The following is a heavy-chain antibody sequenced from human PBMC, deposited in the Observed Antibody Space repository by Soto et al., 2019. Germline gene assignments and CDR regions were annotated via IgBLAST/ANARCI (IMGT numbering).Heavy chain of an antibody. CDR2: ISYDGSNK. V-gene: IGHV3-30*18. Sequence: GSLRLSCAASGFTFSSYVMHWVRQAPGKGLEWVAGISYDGSNKYYADSVKGRFTISRDNSKHTLYLQMNSLRPEDTAVYYCAKDLEGYCTTTSCYTYCGLDVWGQGTTVTVSS. J-gene: IGHJ6*02. CDR3: AKDLEGYCTTTSCYTYCGLDV. CDR1: GFTFSSYV. D-gene: IGHD2-2*01.